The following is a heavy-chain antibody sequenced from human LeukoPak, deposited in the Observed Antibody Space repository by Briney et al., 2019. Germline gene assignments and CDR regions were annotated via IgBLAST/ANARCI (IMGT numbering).Heavy chain of an antibody. V-gene: IGHV3-30*03. CDR2: ISHDGSKK. J-gene: IGHJ4*02. CDR1: GFTLSYYG. Sequence: GGSLRLSCAASGFTLSYYGMHWVRQAPGKGLEWVAVISHDGSKKLYADSVKGRFTVSRDNSKNTLYLQMNSLRTEDTAVYYCVRDQYFSFDYWGQGTLVTVSS. CDR3: VRDQYFSFDY. D-gene: IGHD2/OR15-2a*01.